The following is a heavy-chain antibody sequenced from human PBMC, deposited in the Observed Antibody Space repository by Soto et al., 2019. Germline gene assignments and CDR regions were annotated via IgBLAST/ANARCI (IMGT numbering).Heavy chain of an antibody. D-gene: IGHD1-7*01. CDR1: GGSFSGYY. CDR2: INHSGST. Sequence: LSLTCAVYGGSFSGYYWSWIRQPPGKGLEWIGEINHSGSTNYNPSLKSRVTISVDTSKNQFSLKLSSVTAADTAVYYCASGFGGLELPSGYYFDYWGQGTLVTVSS. V-gene: IGHV4-34*01. CDR3: ASGFGGLELPSGYYFDY. J-gene: IGHJ4*02.